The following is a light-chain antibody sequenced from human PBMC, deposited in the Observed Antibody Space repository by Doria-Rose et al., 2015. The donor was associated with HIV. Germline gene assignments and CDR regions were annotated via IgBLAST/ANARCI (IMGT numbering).Light chain of an antibody. CDR2: GAS. CDR3: HQYASSRT. CDR1: QSFSSTY. V-gene: IGKV3-20*01. J-gene: IGKJ1*01. Sequence: TQSPGTLSLSPGERATLSCRASQSFSSTYLAWYQQILGQSPVLLIYGASSRATDIPDRFSGSGSGTDFTLTISRLEPEDFAVYYCHQYASSRTFGQGTKVEIK.